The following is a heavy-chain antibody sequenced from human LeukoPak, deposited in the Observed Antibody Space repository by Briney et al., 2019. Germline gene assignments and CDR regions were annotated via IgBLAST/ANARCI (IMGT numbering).Heavy chain of an antibody. CDR1: GGSFSGYY. CDR3: ARDGRFKGTIDGGLDY. D-gene: IGHD4-23*01. V-gene: IGHV4-34*09. J-gene: IGHJ4*02. Sequence: NPSETLSLTCAVYGGSFSGYYWSWIRQPPGKGLEWIGEINHSGSTYYNPSLKSRVTISVDTSKNQFSLKLSSVTAADTAVYYCARDGRFKGTIDGGLDYWGQGTLVTVSS. CDR2: INHSGST.